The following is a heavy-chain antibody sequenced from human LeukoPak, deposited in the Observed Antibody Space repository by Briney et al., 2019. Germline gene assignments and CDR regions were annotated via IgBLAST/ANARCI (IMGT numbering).Heavy chain of an antibody. J-gene: IGHJ4*02. CDR1: GGSISSSNW. Sequence: PSGTLSLTCAVSGGSISSSNWWSWVRQPPGKGLEWIGEIYHSGSTNYNPSLKSRVTISVDKSKNQFSLKLSSVTAADTAVYYCARYEYCSSTSCYPDYWGQGTLVTVSS. V-gene: IGHV4-4*02. D-gene: IGHD2-2*01. CDR2: IYHSGST. CDR3: ARYEYCSSTSCYPDY.